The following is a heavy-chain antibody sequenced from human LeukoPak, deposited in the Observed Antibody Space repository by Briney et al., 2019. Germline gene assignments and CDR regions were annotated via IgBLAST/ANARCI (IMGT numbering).Heavy chain of an antibody. D-gene: IGHD3-22*01. CDR1: GYTFTSYG. V-gene: IGHV1-18*01. CDR2: ISGYNGNT. CDR3: ARARYYDSSGYYRLGAFDI. J-gene: IGHJ3*02. Sequence: GASVKVSCKASGYTFTSYGISWVRQAPGQVLEWMGWISGYNGNTNYAQKFQGRATMTTDTSTRTAYMELRCLRSDDTAVYYCARARYYDSSGYYRLGAFDIWGQGTMVTVSS.